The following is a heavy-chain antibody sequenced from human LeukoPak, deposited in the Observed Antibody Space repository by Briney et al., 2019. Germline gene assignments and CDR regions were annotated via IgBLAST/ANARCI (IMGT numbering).Heavy chain of an antibody. CDR3: ARGRGGSKQWQVHQGYFQH. CDR1: GDSFSGYY. V-gene: IGHV4-34*01. J-gene: IGHJ1*01. D-gene: IGHD6-19*01. Sequence: SETLSLTCAVYGDSFSGYYWSWLRQPPGKGLEGIGEINHSGSTNYKPSLKSRGNISVDTSKNQFSLKLSSVTAADTAVYYCARGRGGSKQWQVHQGYFQHWGQGTLVTVSS. CDR2: INHSGST.